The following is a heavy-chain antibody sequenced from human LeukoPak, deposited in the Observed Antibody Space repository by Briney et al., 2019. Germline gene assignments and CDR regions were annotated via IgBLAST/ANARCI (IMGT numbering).Heavy chain of an antibody. CDR2: IYYSGST. J-gene: IGHJ4*02. Sequence: ASQTLSLTCTVSGGSISSGGYYWSWIRQHPGKGLEWIGYIYYSGSTYYNPSLKSRVTISVDTSKNQFSLKLSSVTAAGTAVYYCARDQSLLYFDYWGQGTLVTVSS. CDR3: ARDQSLLYFDY. CDR1: GGSISSGGYY. V-gene: IGHV4-31*03. D-gene: IGHD2/OR15-2a*01.